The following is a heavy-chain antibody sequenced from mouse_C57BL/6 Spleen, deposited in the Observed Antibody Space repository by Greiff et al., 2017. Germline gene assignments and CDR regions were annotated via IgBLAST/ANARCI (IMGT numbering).Heavy chain of an antibody. J-gene: IGHJ2*01. V-gene: IGHV1-50*01. CDR2: IDPSDGYT. CDR3: ARREDYYGSSYDY. CDR1: GYTFTSYC. Sequence: VQLQQPGAELVKPGASVKLSCKASGYTFTSYCMQWVKQRPGQGLEWIGEIDPSDGYTNYNQKFKGKATLTADKSSSTAYMQLRSLTSEDAAVYYCARREDYYGSSYDYWGQGTTLTVSS. D-gene: IGHD1-1*01.